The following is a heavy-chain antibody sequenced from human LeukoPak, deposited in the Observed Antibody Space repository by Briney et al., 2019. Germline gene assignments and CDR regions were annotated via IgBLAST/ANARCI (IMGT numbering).Heavy chain of an antibody. CDR2: ISSSGSTI. CDR1: GFTFSDYY. D-gene: IGHD3-3*01. J-gene: IGHJ4*02. CDR3: ARTYDFWTGFQYYFDS. V-gene: IGHV3-11*01. Sequence: GGSLRLSCAASGFTFSDYYMSWIRQAPGKGLEWVSYISSSGSTIYYADSVKGRFTISRDNAKNSLYLQMNSLRAEDTAVYYCARTYDFWTGFQYYFDSWGQGTLVTVSS.